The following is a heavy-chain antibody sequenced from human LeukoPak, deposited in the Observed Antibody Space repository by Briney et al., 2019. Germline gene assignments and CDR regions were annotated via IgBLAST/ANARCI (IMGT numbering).Heavy chain of an antibody. V-gene: IGHV4-39*01. J-gene: IGHJ6*03. CDR3: ARPYYGSGSYYNFKRQQYYYYYMDV. D-gene: IGHD3-10*01. Sequence: KPSKTLSLTCTVSGGSISSSSYYWGWIRQPPGKGLEWIGSIYYSGSTYYNPSLKSRVTISVDTSKNQFSLKLSSVTAADTAVYYCARPYYGSGSYYNFKRQQYYYYYMDVWGKGTTVTVSS. CDR2: IYYSGST. CDR1: GGSISSSSYY.